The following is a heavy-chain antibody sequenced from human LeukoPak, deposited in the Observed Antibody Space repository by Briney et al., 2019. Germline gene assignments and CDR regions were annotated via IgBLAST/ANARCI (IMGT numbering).Heavy chain of an antibody. CDR3: ARDPQDDFWGGRGFDP. J-gene: IGHJ5*02. D-gene: IGHD3-3*01. CDR2: INSDGSST. Sequence: PGGSLRLSCAASGFTFSSYWMHWVRQAPGKGLVWVSRINSDGSSTSYADSVKGRFTISRDNAKNTLYLQMNSLRAEDTAVYYCARDPQDDFWGGRGFDPCGQGTLATVSS. V-gene: IGHV3-74*01. CDR1: GFTFSSYW.